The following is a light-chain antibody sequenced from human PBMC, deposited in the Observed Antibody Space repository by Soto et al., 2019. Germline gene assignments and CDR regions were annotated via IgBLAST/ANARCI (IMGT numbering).Light chain of an antibody. Sequence: DIVMTQSPDSLAVSLGERATINCKSSQSVLYSSNNKNYLAWYQQKPGQPPKLLIYWASTRESGVPDRFSGSWSGTDFTLTISSLQAEDVAVYDCQQYYSTPPYTFGQGTKLEIK. V-gene: IGKV4-1*01. CDR2: WAS. J-gene: IGKJ2*01. CDR1: QSVLYSSNNKNY. CDR3: QQYYSTPPYT.